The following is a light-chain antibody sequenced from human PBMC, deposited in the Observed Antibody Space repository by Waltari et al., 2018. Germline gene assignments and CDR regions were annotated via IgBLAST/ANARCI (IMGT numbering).Light chain of an antibody. V-gene: IGLV2-14*03. J-gene: IGLJ3*02. Sequence: QSALTQPASVSGSPGQSITISCTGTSRDVGGYNYVSWYKQHPNRAPQLMIYGGNKPPSGVSVRFAGSKSDNTASLTISGLQADDEADYYCTSYTSSDSWVFGGGTKLTVL. CDR3: TSYTSSDSWV. CDR2: GGN. CDR1: SRDVGGYNY.